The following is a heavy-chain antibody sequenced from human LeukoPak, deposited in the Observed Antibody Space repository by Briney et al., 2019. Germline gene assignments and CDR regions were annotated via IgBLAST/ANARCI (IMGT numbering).Heavy chain of an antibody. CDR2: ISSSSSYI. CDR3: AKVGCSGGSCGWFDP. J-gene: IGHJ5*02. CDR1: GFTFSSYS. Sequence: GGSLRLSCAASGFTFSSYSMNWVRQAPGKGLEWVSSISSSSSYIYYADSVKGRFTISRDNSKNTLYLQMNSLRAEDTAVYYCAKVGCSGGSCGWFDPWGQGTLVTVSS. D-gene: IGHD2-15*01. V-gene: IGHV3-21*04.